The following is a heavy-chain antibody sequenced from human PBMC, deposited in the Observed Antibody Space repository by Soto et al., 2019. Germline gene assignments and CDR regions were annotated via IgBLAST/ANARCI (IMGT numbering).Heavy chain of an antibody. V-gene: IGHV1-46*01. Sequence: ASVKVSCKASGYTFSSYYMHWVRQAPGQGCEWMGIINPSGGGTTYAQKFQGRVTMTRDTSTSTVYMELSSLRSEDTAVYYCARYDYNGYYFDYWGQGTLVTVSS. CDR2: INPSGGGT. D-gene: IGHD4-4*01. J-gene: IGHJ4*02. CDR3: ARYDYNGYYFDY. CDR1: GYTFSSYY.